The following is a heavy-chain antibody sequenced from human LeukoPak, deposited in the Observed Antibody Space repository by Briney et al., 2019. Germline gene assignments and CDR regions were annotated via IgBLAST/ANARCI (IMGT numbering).Heavy chain of an antibody. V-gene: IGHV3-21*01. CDR2: ISGSSIYI. D-gene: IGHD3-22*01. CDR3: ARDPPYYDSSGYYYDY. J-gene: IGHJ4*02. Sequence: GGSLRLSCAASGFTFGTYSMSWVRQAPGKGLEWVSSISGSSIYIYYADSVKGRFTISRDNAKNSLYLQMNSLRAEDTAVYYCARDPPYYDSSGYYYDYWGQGTLVTVSS. CDR1: GFTFGTYS.